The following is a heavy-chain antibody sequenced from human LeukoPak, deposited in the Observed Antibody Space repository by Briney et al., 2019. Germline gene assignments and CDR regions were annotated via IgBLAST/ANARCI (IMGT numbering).Heavy chain of an antibody. D-gene: IGHD2-2*01. Sequence: ASVKVSCKTSGYTFSNYGVSWVRQAPGQGLEWMGWISAYNNNTNYAQKFQGRLTMTTDTSTSTAYMVLRSLRSDDTAVYYCARGARISSSWYSSVWGQGTLITVS. J-gene: IGHJ4*02. CDR3: ARGARISSSWYSSV. V-gene: IGHV1-18*01. CDR1: GYTFSNYG. CDR2: ISAYNNNT.